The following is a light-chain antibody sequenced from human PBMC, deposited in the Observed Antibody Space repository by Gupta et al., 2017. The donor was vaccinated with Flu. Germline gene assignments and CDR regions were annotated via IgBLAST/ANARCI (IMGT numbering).Light chain of an antibody. V-gene: IGKV1-39*01. J-gene: IGKJ1*01. CDR3: QHSYNNPPT. CDR2: TTS. Sequence: DIQMTPSPSSLSASVGDRVTSTCRASQSIGRHLNWYQQKPGKAPNLLIYTTSRVESGVPSRFSGSGSGTDFTLTISRLQLEDFATYYCQHSYNNPPTFGQGTKLDNK. CDR1: QSIGRH.